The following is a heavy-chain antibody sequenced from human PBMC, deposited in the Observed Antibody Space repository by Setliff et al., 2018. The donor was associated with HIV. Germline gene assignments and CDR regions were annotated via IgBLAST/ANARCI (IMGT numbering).Heavy chain of an antibody. CDR1: GDSVNDRSYF. D-gene: IGHD2-15*01. V-gene: IGHV4-61*03. J-gene: IGHJ5*01. Sequence: SETLSLTCTVSGDSVNDRSYFWSWIRQPPGKGLEWIGYIYYSGSTNYNPSLKSRVTISVDTSKNHVSLRLNSVTAADTAVYYCARQGSWLDSWGQGTLVTVSS. CDR2: IYYSGST. CDR3: ARQGSWLDS.